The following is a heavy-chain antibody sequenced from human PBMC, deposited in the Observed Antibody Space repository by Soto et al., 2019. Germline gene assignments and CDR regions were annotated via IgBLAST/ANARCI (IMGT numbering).Heavy chain of an antibody. CDR3: AKNSGYVFY. CDR2: ISYDGSNK. V-gene: IGHV3-30*18. D-gene: IGHD5-12*01. CDR1: GFTFSSYG. Sequence: GGSLRLSCAASGFTFSSYGMHWVRQAPGKGLEWVAVISYDGSNKYYADSVKGRFTISRHNSKNTLYLQMNSLRAEDTAVYYCAKNSGYVFYWGQGTLVTVSS. J-gene: IGHJ4*02.